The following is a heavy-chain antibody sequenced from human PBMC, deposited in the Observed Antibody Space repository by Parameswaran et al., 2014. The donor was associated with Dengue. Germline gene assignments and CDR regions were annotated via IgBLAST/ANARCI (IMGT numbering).Heavy chain of an antibody. V-gene: IGHV3-7*01. CDR2: IKQDGSEK. D-gene: IGHD3-10*01. CDR3: ARVGKITMVRGVIISYYYYGMDV. J-gene: IGHJ6*02. Sequence: ARQAPGKGLEWVANIKQDGSEKYYVDSVKGRFTISRDNAKNSLYLQMNSLRAEDTAVYYCARVGKITMVRGVIISYYYYGMDVLGPRDHGHRLL.